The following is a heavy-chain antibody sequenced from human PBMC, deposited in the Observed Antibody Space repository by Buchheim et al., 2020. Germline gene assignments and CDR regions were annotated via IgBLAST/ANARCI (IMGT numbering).Heavy chain of an antibody. CDR2: ISYDGSNK. D-gene: IGHD4-17*01. J-gene: IGHJ4*02. V-gene: IGHV3-30-3*01. CDR3: ARGPYGDFDY. Sequence: QVQLVESGGGVVQPGRSLRLSCAASGFTFSSYAMHWVRQAPGKGLEWVAVISYDGSNKYYADSVKGRFTIYRENSKNTLYLQMNSLRAEDTAVYYCARGPYGDFDYWGQGTL. CDR1: GFTFSSYA.